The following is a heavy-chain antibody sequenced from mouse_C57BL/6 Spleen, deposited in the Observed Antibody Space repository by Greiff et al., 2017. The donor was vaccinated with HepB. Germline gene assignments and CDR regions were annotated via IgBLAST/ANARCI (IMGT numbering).Heavy chain of an antibody. D-gene: IGHD1-1*01. Sequence: VQLQQSGAELVKPGASVKISCKASGYAFSSYWMNWVKQRPGKGLEWIGQIYPGDGDTNYNGKFKGKATLTADKSSSTAYMQLSSLTSEDSAVYFCARDGYYYGSSLDYWGQGTTLTVSS. J-gene: IGHJ2*01. V-gene: IGHV1-80*01. CDR2: IYPGDGDT. CDR1: GYAFSSYW. CDR3: ARDGYYYGSSLDY.